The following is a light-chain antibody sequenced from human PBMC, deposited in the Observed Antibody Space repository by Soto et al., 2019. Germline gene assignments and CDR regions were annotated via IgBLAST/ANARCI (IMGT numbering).Light chain of an antibody. CDR1: QRVSSN. V-gene: IGKV3-11*01. CDR2: YSS. Sequence: EIVLTQSPATLSLSPGERATLSCRASQRVSSNCSWYQQKPGKAPRLLIYYSSSRATGIPDRFSGSGSGTDFTLTISSLESEDFAVYCCQQCSSLPPLTFGGVTKVEI. J-gene: IGKJ4*02. CDR3: QQCSSLPPLT.